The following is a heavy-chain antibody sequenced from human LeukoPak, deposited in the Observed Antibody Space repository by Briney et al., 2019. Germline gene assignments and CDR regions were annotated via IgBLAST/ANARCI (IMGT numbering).Heavy chain of an antibody. CDR1: GYIFTGYY. Sequence: ASVKVSCKASGYIFTGYYMHWVRQAPGQGLEWMGWINPNSGGTNYAQKFQGRVTMTRDTSISTAYMELSRLRSDDTAVYYCARDRITMVRGVIKINWFDPWGQGTLVTVSS. V-gene: IGHV1-2*02. D-gene: IGHD3-10*01. CDR3: ARDRITMVRGVIKINWFDP. CDR2: INPNSGGT. J-gene: IGHJ5*02.